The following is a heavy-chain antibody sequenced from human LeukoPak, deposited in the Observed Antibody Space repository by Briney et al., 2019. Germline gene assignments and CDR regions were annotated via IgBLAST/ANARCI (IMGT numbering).Heavy chain of an antibody. CDR1: GGSFSGYY. Sequence: SETLSLTCAVYGGSFSGYYWSWIRQPPGKGLEWIGEINHSGSTNYNPSLKSRVTISVDTSKNQFSLKLSSVTAADTAVYYCARELMVYAMGVILGPYYYYGMDVWGQGTTVTVSS. V-gene: IGHV4-34*01. CDR3: ARELMVYAMGVILGPYYYYGMDV. J-gene: IGHJ6*02. CDR2: INHSGST. D-gene: IGHD2-8*01.